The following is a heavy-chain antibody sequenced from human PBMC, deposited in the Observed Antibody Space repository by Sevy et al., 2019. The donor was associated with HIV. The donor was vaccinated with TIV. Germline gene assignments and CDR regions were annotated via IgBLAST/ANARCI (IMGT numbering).Heavy chain of an antibody. V-gene: IGHV1-24*01. CDR3: ATAPIFGVVMSNY. CDR1: GYTLTELS. J-gene: IGHJ4*02. D-gene: IGHD3-3*01. Sequence: ASVKVSCKVSGYTLTELSMHWVRQAPGKGLEWMGGFDPEDGETIYAQKFQGRVTMTEDTSTDTAYMELSSLRSEDTAGYYCATAPIFGVVMSNYWGQRTLVTVSS. CDR2: FDPEDGET.